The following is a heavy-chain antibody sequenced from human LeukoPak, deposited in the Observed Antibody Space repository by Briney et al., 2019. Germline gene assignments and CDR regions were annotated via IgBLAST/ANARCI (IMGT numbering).Heavy chain of an antibody. CDR3: ARVTPYYDFWSGTSSSHYYYMDV. CDR2: IIPNFGTA. V-gene: IGHV1-69*05. Sequence: GASVKVSCKASGGTFSSYAISWVRQAPGQGLEWMGGIIPNFGTANYAQKFQGRVTITTDESTSTAYMELSSLRSEDTAVYYCARVTPYYDFWSGTSSSHYYYMDVWGKGTTVTVSS. J-gene: IGHJ6*03. D-gene: IGHD3-3*01. CDR1: GGTFSSYA.